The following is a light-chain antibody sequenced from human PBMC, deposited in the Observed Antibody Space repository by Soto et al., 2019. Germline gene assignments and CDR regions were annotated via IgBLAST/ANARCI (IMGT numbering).Light chain of an antibody. CDR3: QSYDSSVSAVV. Sequence: QSVLTQTPSVSGAPGQTVTISCTGSSSNIGARYEVHWYQQLPGTAPKLLIYEDIKRPSGVPDRFSGSKSGASASLAITGRLSEDEAEYYCQSYDSSVSAVVFGGGTKLTVL. CDR2: EDI. J-gene: IGLJ2*01. CDR1: SSNIGARYE. V-gene: IGLV1-40*01.